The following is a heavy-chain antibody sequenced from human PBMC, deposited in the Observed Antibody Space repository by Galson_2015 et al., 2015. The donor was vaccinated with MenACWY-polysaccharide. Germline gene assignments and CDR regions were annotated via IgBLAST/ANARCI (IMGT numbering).Heavy chain of an antibody. J-gene: IGHJ5*02. V-gene: IGHV3-74*01. CDR2: INADGSAT. CDR3: TKAGAKYCRGSTCPFNWFDP. Sequence: SLRLSCAASGFSFSTYWMHWVRHAPGKGLVWVSRINADGSATDYADSVRGRFTISRDNAKNTLYLEMNSLRAEDTAVYYCTKAGAKYCRGSTCPFNWFDPWGQGTLVTVSS. D-gene: IGHD2-8*02. CDR1: GFSFSTYW.